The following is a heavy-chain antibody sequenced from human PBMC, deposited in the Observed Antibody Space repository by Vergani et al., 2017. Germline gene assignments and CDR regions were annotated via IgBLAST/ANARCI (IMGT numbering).Heavy chain of an antibody. J-gene: IGHJ4*02. D-gene: IGHD1-26*01. V-gene: IGHV4-59*01. CDR2: IYYSGST. CDR1: GGSISSYY. Sequence: QVQLQESGPGLVKPSGTLSLTCAVSGGSISSYYWSWIRQPPGKGLEWIGYIYYSGSTNYNPSLKSRVTISVDTSKNQFSLKLSSVTAADTAVYYCARDRSGATIFDYWGQGTLVTVSS. CDR3: ARDRSGATIFDY.